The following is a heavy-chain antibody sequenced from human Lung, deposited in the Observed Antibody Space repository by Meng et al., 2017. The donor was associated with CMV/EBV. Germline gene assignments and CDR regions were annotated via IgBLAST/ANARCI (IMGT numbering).Heavy chain of an antibody. CDR1: GGTFSSYA. J-gene: IGHJ4*02. CDR2: IIPILGIA. CDR3: ARATRNQLLSEN. Sequence: SVKVSCKASGGTFSSYAISWVRQAPGQGLEWMGGIIPILGIANYAQKFQGRVTITADKSTSTAYMELSSLRSEDTAVYYCARATRNQLLSENWGQGTLVNVSS. V-gene: IGHV1-69*10. D-gene: IGHD2-2*01.